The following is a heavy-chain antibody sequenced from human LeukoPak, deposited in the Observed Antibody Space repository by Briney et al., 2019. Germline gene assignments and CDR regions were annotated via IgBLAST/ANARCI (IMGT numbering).Heavy chain of an antibody. J-gene: IGHJ5*02. V-gene: IGHV3-23*01. CDR1: GFTFSDYA. D-gene: IGHD3-10*01. Sequence: GGSLRLSCAASGFTFSDYAMSWVRQAPGKGLEWVSSIGGTGDDTFYADSVKGRFTISRDNSKSTLYLHLGSLRAEDTAVYYCAKDGVSYNRRWDWFDPWGQGTLLTVSS. CDR3: AKDGVSYNRRWDWFDP. CDR2: IGGTGDDT.